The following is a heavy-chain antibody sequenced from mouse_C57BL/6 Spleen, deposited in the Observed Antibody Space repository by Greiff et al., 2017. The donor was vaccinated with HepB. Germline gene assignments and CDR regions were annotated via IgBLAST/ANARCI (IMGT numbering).Heavy chain of an antibody. D-gene: IGHD1-1*01. CDR3: ARSPLITTVVAFDY. V-gene: IGHV1-81*01. CDR1: GYTFTSYG. Sequence: VQLQQSGAELARPGASVKLSCKASGYTFTSYGISWVKQRTGQGLEWIGEIYPRSGNTYYNEKFKGKATLTADKSSSTAYMELRRLTSEDSAVYFCARSPLITTVVAFDYWGQGTTLTVSS. J-gene: IGHJ2*01. CDR2: IYPRSGNT.